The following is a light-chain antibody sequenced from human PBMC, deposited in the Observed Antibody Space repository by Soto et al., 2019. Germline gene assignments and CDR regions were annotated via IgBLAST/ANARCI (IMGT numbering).Light chain of an antibody. V-gene: IGKV1-12*01. CDR3: QQASNFPIT. CDR1: QDVRRW. Sequence: DIQMTQSPSSVSASIGDTVTITCRASQDVRRWLAWYQQKPGHAPNLLIYEVSTLQSGVPSRFTGSGSGTDFTLTISSLQPEDFATYDCQQASNFPITFGQGTRPEIK. J-gene: IGKJ5*01. CDR2: EVS.